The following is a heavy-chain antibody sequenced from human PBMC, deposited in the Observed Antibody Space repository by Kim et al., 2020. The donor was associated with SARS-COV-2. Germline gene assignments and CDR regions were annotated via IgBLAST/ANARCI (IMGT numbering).Heavy chain of an antibody. J-gene: IGHJ4*02. CDR3: AKVRGSGSYGFDY. D-gene: IGHD1-26*01. CDR1: GFTFSSYA. V-gene: IGHV3-23*01. CDR2: MSGSGGST. Sequence: GGSLRLSCAASGFTFSSYAMSWVRQAPGKGLEWVSAMSGSGGSTYYADSVNGRFTISRDNSKNTLYLQMNSLRAEDTAVYYCAKVRGSGSYGFDYWGQGTLVTVSS.